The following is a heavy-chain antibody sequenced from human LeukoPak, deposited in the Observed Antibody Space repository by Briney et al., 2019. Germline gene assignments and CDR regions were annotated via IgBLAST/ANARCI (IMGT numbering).Heavy chain of an antibody. J-gene: IGHJ4*02. V-gene: IGHV3-30*04. CDR1: GFTFSSYA. Sequence: GGSLRLSCAASGFTFSSYAMHWVRQAPGKGLEWVAIISYDGSNKYYADSVKGRFTISRDSSKNTLYLQMNSLRAEDTAVYYCAKVSIPEYSGSYYFDYWGQGTLVTVSS. CDR3: AKVSIPEYSGSYYFDY. D-gene: IGHD6-6*01. CDR2: ISYDGSNK.